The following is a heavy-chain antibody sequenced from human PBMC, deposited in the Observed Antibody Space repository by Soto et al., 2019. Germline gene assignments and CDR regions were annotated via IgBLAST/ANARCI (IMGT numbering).Heavy chain of an antibody. CDR3: ARGRERNYYGSGSYYSNPNYYYYYGMDV. Sequence: PSETLSLTCAVYGGSFSGYYWSWIRQPPGKGLEWIGEINHSGSTNYNPSLKSRVTISVDTSKNQFSLKLSSVTAADTAVYYCARGRERNYYGSGSYYSNPNYYYYYGMDVWGQGTTVTVSS. J-gene: IGHJ6*02. CDR1: GGSFSGYY. D-gene: IGHD3-10*01. CDR2: INHSGST. V-gene: IGHV4-34*01.